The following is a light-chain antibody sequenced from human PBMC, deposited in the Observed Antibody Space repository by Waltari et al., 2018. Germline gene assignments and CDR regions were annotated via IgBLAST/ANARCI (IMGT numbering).Light chain of an antibody. J-gene: IGKJ1*01. CDR3: QQTRTTPWT. V-gene: IGKV1-39*01. Sequence: DIQMTQSPSSLSAYVGDRVTITCRAGQTIDTFLNWYQQKSGEAPTLLIYASSSLLRGVPSRFSGSGSGTYFTLTISSLQPEDFATYYCQQTRTTPWTFGQGTKV. CDR1: QTIDTF. CDR2: ASS.